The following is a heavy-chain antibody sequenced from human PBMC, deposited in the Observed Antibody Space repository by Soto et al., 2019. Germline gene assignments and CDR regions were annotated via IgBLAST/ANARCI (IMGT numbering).Heavy chain of an antibody. CDR3: AKDQASGQGSFDS. Sequence: GGSLRLSCSASGFTFNIYGMHWVRQAPDKGLEWVALISYDGSNQYYADSVKGRFTISRDNSKNTLFLQMNSLRADDTAVYYCAKDQASGQGSFDSWGQGTLVTVSS. J-gene: IGHJ4*02. CDR1: GFTFNIYG. V-gene: IGHV3-30*18. CDR2: ISYDGSNQ.